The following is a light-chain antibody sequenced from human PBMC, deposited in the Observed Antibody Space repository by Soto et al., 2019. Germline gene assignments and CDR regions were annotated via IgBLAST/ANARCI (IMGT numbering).Light chain of an antibody. CDR3: TSYTSSTNWV. CDR2: EVS. J-gene: IGLJ3*02. Sequence: QSALTQPASVSGYPGQSITISCTGTSSDVGRYNYVSWYQQHPGKAPKLMIYEVSNRPSGVSNRFSASKSCNTASLTISGLQAEDEADYYCTSYTSSTNWVFGGGTQLTVL. V-gene: IGLV2-14*01. CDR1: SSDVGRYNY.